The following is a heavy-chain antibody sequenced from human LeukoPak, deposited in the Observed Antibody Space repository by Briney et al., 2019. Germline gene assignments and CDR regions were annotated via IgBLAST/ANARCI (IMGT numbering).Heavy chain of an antibody. D-gene: IGHD2/OR15-2a*01. V-gene: IGHV4-34*01. CDR2: IDHCGGT. CDR1: CVSLSDYS. CDR3: ARVAYRFSINDWSRIGLGAYPTKYHYYMDV. Sequence: KTSDTLSLPCAVYCVSLSDYSWTWIRQPPGEGLEWFGEIDHCGGTNHNPSLMSRVIMSVDTSKNQFSLKVSSVSAADTAVYFCARVAYRFSINDWSRIGLGAYPTKYHYYMDVWGKGTTVTVSS. J-gene: IGHJ6*03.